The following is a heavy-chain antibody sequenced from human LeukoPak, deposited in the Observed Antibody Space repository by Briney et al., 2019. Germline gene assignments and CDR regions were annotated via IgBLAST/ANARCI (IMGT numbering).Heavy chain of an antibody. V-gene: IGHV4-34*01. D-gene: IGHD3-10*01. CDR3: ARGNRRGVGDAFDI. CDR2: INHSGST. Sequence: SETLSLTCAVYGGSFSGYYWSWIRRPPGKGLEWIGEINHSGSTNYNPSLKSRVTISVDTSKNQFSLKLSSVTAADTAVYYCARGNRRGVGDAFDIWGQGTMVTVSS. CDR1: GGSFSGYY. J-gene: IGHJ3*02.